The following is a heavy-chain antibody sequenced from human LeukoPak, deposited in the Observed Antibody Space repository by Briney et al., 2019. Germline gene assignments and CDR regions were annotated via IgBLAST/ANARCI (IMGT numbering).Heavy chain of an antibody. Sequence: SETLSLTCTVSGGSISSFYCSWIRQPAGKGLEWIGRIYTSGSTKYNPSLKSRVTISVDTSKNQFSLKLSSVTAADTAAYYCARRMEWGSYRPSLWFDPWGQGTLVTVSS. CDR2: IYTSGST. J-gene: IGHJ5*02. V-gene: IGHV4-4*07. CDR1: GGSISSFY. CDR3: ARRMEWGSYRPSLWFDP. D-gene: IGHD3-16*02.